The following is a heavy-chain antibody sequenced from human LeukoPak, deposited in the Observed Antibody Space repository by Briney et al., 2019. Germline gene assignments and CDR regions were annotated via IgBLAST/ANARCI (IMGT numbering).Heavy chain of an antibody. Sequence: SETLSLTCAVYGGSFSGYYWSWIRQPPGKGLEWIREINHSGSTNYNPSLKSRVTISVDTSKNQFSLKLSSVTAADTAVYYCARGVPVRYNWNYRYYYYYYMDVWGKGTTVTVSS. D-gene: IGHD1-7*01. CDR3: ARGVPVRYNWNYRYYYYYYMDV. CDR1: GGSFSGYY. J-gene: IGHJ6*03. CDR2: INHSGST. V-gene: IGHV4-34*01.